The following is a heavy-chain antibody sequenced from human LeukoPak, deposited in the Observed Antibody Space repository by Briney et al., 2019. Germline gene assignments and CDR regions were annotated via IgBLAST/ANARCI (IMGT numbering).Heavy chain of an antibody. V-gene: IGHV4-38-2*02. J-gene: IGHJ3*02. CDR2: IYHSGST. Sequence: PSETLSLTCTVSGYSISSGYYWGWIRQPPGKGLEWIGSIYHSGSTYYNPSLKSRVTISVDTSKNQFSLKLSSVTAADTAVYYCARAIPFDIWGQGTMVTVSS. CDR1: GYSISSGYY. CDR3: ARAIPFDI.